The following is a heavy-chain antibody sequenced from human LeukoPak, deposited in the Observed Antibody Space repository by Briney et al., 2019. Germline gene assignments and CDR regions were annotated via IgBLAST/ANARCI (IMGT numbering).Heavy chain of an antibody. J-gene: IGHJ6*03. D-gene: IGHD3-16*01. CDR1: GFIFDDYA. CDR2: ISWDSDSI. CDR3: AKGGGGRLIYYYYMDV. V-gene: IGHV3-9*03. Sequence: GGSLRLSCAASGFIFDDYAMHWVRQAPGKGLEWVSGISWDSDSIDYADSVRGRFTISRDNAKNSLYLQMNSLRAEDMALYYCAKGGGGRLIYYYYMDVWGKGTTVTVSS.